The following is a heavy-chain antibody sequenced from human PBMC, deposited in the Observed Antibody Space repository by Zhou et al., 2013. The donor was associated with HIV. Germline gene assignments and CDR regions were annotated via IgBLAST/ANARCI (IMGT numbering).Heavy chain of an antibody. V-gene: IGHV1-18*01. CDR3: ARALSTRWIGGGFYYMDV. CDR1: GYRFTSYG. Sequence: QVHLVQSGAEVKKPGASVKVSCKASGYRFTSYGISWVRQAPGQGLEWMGWISGYSGNTNHAQKLQGRFTVTTDTSTNTAYMELRSLRSDDTAVYYCARALSTRWIGGGFYYMDVWGKGTTVAVS. J-gene: IGHJ6*03. CDR2: ISGYSGNT. D-gene: IGHD6-19*01.